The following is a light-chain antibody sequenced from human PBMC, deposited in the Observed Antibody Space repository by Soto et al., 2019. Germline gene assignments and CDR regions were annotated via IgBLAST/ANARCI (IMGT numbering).Light chain of an antibody. CDR2: GAS. J-gene: IGKJ4*01. CDR3: QQRNNWPPVT. CDR1: QSVSRI. Sequence: EIVMTQSPATLSVSPGERTTLSCRASQSVSRILAWYQQKPGQAPRLLIYGASTRATGIPVRFSGSGSGTEFTLTISSLQSEDFAVYYCQQRNNWPPVTFGGGTKVEIK. V-gene: IGKV3-15*01.